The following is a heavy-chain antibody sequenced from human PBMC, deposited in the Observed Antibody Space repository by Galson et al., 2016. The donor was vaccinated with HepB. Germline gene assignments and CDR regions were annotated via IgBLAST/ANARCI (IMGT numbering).Heavy chain of an antibody. CDR2: IYTSGST. J-gene: IGHJ6*03. Sequence: TLSLTCTVSGGSISSGSYYWSWIRQPAGKGLEWIGRIYTSGSTNYNPSLKSRVTMSVDTSKNHFSLKLSSLTAADTAVYYCARGKYCSGTTCYDYYYYYMDVWGKGTTVTVAS. V-gene: IGHV4-61*02. CDR1: GGSISSGSYY. CDR3: ARGKYCSGTTCYDYYYYYMDV. D-gene: IGHD2-2*01.